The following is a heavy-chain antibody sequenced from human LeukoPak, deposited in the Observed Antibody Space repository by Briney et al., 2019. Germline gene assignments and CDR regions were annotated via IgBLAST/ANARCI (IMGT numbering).Heavy chain of an antibody. V-gene: IGHV3-33*06. J-gene: IGHJ3*02. CDR2: IWYDGSLK. Sequence: PGGSLRLSCAASGFTFNNYPMHWVCQVAGKGLEWVAVIWYDGSLKFYADSVKDRFTISRDNSKNTLHLQMNSLRAEDTAIYYCAKDLGLRGSPGPFDIWGQGTMVTVSS. CDR1: GFTFNNYP. CDR3: AKDLGLRGSPGPFDI. D-gene: IGHD1-26*01.